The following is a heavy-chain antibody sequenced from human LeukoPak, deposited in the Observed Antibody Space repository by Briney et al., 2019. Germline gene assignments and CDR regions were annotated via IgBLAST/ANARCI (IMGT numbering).Heavy chain of an antibody. J-gene: IGHJ4*02. CDR2: IYSGGST. V-gene: IGHV3-53*01. D-gene: IGHD3-16*02. Sequence: PGGSLRLSCAASGLTFSTYGMHWARQAPGKGLEWVSVIYSGGSTYYADSVKGRFTISRDNSKNTLYLQMNSLRAEDTAVYYCARTTYDYVWGSYRYTGFDYWGQGTLVTVSS. CDR1: GLTFSTYG. CDR3: ARTTYDYVWGSYRYTGFDY.